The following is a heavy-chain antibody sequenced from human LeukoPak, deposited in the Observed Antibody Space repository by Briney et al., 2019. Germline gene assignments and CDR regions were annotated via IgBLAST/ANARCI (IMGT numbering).Heavy chain of an antibody. V-gene: IGHV4-39*07. D-gene: IGHD6-6*01. CDR1: GGSISSYY. J-gene: IGHJ6*03. Sequence: SETLSLTCTVSGGSISSYYWGWIRQPPGKGLEWIGSIYYSGSTYYNPSLKSRVTISVDTSKNQFSLKLSSVTAADTAVYYCARLRKSIAARVRTYYYYMDVWGKGTTVTVSS. CDR2: IYYSGST. CDR3: ARLRKSIAARVRTYYYYMDV.